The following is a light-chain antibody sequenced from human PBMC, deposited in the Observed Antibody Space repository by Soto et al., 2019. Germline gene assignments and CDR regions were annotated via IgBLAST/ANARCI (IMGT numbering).Light chain of an antibody. V-gene: IGLV2-14*01. CDR1: SSDVGGYNY. CDR3: RSYTSSSTLV. J-gene: IGLJ2*01. CDR2: DVS. Sequence: QSVLTQPASVSGSPGQSITISCTGTSSDVGGYNYVYWYQQHPGKAPKLMIYDVSNRPSGVSNRFSGSKSGNTASLTISGLQAEDEADYYCRSYTSSSTLVFGGGTKLTVL.